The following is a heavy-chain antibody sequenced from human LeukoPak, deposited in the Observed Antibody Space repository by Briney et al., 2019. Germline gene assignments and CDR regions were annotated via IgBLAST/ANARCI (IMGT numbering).Heavy chain of an antibody. J-gene: IGHJ4*02. CDR1: GFTFSSYC. D-gene: IGHD3-22*01. CDR2: IQDGSDK. V-gene: IGHV3-7*02. Sequence: PGGSLRLSCVASGFTFSSYCMSWVRQAPGKGLEWVANIQDGSDKYYVDSVKGRFTISRDNAKNSLYLQMNSLRAEDTAVYYCATDDYYDSSGYYYPLDYWGQGTLVTVSS. CDR3: ATDDYYDSSGYYYPLDY.